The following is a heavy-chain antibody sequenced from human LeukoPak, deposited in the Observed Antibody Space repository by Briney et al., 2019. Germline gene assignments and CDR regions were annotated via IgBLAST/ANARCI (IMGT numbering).Heavy chain of an antibody. CDR2: MNWDGDST. Sequence: PGGSLRLSCAASGFTFDDYGMSWVRQAPGKGLEWVSTMNWDGDSTDYADSVKGRFTISRDNARNSLYLHLSSLTVEDTAFYYCAKLDIAAAGEWGQGTLVTVSS. V-gene: IGHV3-20*04. D-gene: IGHD6-13*01. CDR1: GFTFDDYG. J-gene: IGHJ4*02. CDR3: AKLDIAAAGE.